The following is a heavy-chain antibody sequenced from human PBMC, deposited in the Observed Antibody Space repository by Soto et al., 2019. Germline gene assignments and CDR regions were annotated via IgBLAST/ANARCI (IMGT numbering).Heavy chain of an antibody. CDR3: ARERFSAVAGIYYYYGMDV. V-gene: IGHV1-46*01. D-gene: IGHD6-19*01. J-gene: IGHJ6*02. Sequence: GASVKVSCNASGYTFTSYYMHWVRPAPGQGLEWMGVINPSGGSTSYAQKFQGRANMTRDTCTSTVYMELSRLRSEDTAVYYCARERFSAVAGIYYYYGMDVWG. CDR2: INPSGGST. CDR1: GYTFTSYY.